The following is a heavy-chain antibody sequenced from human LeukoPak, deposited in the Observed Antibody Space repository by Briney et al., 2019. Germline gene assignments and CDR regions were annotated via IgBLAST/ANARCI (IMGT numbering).Heavy chain of an antibody. J-gene: IGHJ3*02. D-gene: IGHD5-18*01. CDR2: ISFDGSSK. CDR3: AKDLSPRGYTYGYGVFEI. V-gene: IGHV3-33*06. Sequence: GGSLRLSCAASGFTFNSYGMSWVRQAPGKGPEWVALISFDGSSKYYGDSVKGRFVIHRDNSQNTMYLQMDSLRAEDTATYYCAKDLSPRGYTYGYGVFEIWGQGTRVTVSS. CDR1: GFTFNSYG.